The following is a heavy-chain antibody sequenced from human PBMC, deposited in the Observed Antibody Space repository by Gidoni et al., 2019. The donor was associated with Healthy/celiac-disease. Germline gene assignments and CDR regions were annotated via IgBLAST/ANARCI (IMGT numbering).Heavy chain of an antibody. J-gene: IGHJ4*02. CDR3: ARALGYCSGGSCYHFDY. V-gene: IGHV3-7*01. Sequence: EVQLVESGGGLVQPGGSLRLSCAASGFTFSSLWMSWVRQAPGKGLEWVANIKQDGSEKYYVDSVKGRFTISRDNAKNSLYLQMNSLRAEDTAVYYCARALGYCSGGSCYHFDYWGQGTLVTVSS. D-gene: IGHD2-15*01. CDR2: IKQDGSEK. CDR1: GFTFSSLW.